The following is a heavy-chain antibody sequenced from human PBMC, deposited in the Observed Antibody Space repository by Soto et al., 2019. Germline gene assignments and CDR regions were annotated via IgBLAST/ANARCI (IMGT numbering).Heavy chain of an antibody. CDR2: IWYDGSNK. D-gene: IGHD2-15*01. V-gene: IGHV3-33*01. CDR3: ARDLCSGGSCYSGSYYYGMDV. CDR1: GFTFSSYV. Sequence: QVQLVESGGGVVQPGRSLRLSCAASGFTFSSYVMHWVRQAPGKGLERVAVIWYDGSNKYYADSVKGRFTISRDNSKNTLYLQMNSLRAEDTAVYYCARDLCSGGSCYSGSYYYGMDVRGQGTTVTFSS. J-gene: IGHJ6*02.